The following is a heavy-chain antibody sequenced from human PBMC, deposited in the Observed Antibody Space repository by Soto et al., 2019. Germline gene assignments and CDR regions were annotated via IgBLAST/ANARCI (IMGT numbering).Heavy chain of an antibody. Sequence: ASVKVSCKASGYTFTSYDIKWVRQATGQGLEWMGWMNPNSGNTGYAQKFQGRVTMTRNTSISTAYMELSSLRSEDTAVYYCARGHYGSGSYFPTDCWGQGTLVTVSS. CDR1: GYTFTSYD. CDR2: MNPNSGNT. D-gene: IGHD3-10*01. V-gene: IGHV1-8*01. J-gene: IGHJ4*02. CDR3: ARGHYGSGSYFPTDC.